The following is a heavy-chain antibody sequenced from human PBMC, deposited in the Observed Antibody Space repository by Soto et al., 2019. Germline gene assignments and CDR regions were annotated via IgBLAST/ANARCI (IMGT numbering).Heavy chain of an antibody. J-gene: IGHJ3*02. D-gene: IGHD2-15*01. CDR1: GFTFSNYY. CDR3: ARFILGVGEPFDI. Sequence: QVQLVDSGGGLVKPGGSLRLSCAASGFTFSNYYMTWIRQAPGKWLELISYISDSGSVTYYADSVQGRFSISRDNAKNSLFLEMNDLIVDDTAVYYCARFILGVGEPFDIWGQGTIGTVS. CDR2: ISDSGSVT. V-gene: IGHV3-11*01.